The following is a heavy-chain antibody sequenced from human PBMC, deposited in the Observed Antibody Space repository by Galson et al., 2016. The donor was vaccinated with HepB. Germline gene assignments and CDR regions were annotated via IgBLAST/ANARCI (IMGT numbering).Heavy chain of an antibody. D-gene: IGHD1-26*01. CDR2: ISRSGDST. V-gene: IGHV3-23*01. CDR3: VQGSTAPAV. Sequence: SLRLSCAASGFTFSSYGMQWVRQAPGKGLEVVSSISRSGDSTDYADSVKGRFTISRDNSKNTLSLQMNSLTADDTAIYYCVQGSTAPAVWGKGTTVTVSS. CDR1: GFTFSSYG. J-gene: IGHJ6*04.